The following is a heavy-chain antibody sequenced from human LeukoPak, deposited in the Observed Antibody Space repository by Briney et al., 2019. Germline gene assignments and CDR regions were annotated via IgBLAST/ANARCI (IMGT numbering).Heavy chain of an antibody. J-gene: IGHJ3*02. CDR1: GFTFSSYA. CDR2: ISGSGGST. D-gene: IGHD5-18*01. CDR3: AKDVDTGQNAFDI. V-gene: IGHV3-23*01. Sequence: GGSLRLSCAASGFTFSSYAMSWVRQAPGKGLEWVSAISGSGGSTYYADSVKGRFTISRDSSKNTLYLQMNSLRAEDTALYYCAKDVDTGQNAFDIWGQGTMVTVSS.